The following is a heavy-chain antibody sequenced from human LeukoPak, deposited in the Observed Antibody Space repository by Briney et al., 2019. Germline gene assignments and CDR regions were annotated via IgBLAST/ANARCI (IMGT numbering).Heavy chain of an antibody. CDR3: ARQSVYCSSTSCYVWFDP. J-gene: IGHJ5*02. CDR2: IYYSGST. CDR1: GGSISSSSYY. V-gene: IGHV4-39*01. D-gene: IGHD2-2*01. Sequence: PSETLSLTCTVSGGSISSSSYYWGWIRQPPGKGLEWIGSIYYSGSTYYNPSLKSRVTISADTSKNQFSLKLSSVTAADRAVYYCARQSVYCSSTSCYVWFDPWGQGTLVTVSS.